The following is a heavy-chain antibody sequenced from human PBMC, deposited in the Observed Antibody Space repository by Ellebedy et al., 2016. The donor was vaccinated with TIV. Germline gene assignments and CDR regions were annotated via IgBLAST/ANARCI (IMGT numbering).Heavy chain of an antibody. D-gene: IGHD2-21*01. CDR2: LPRHGKGP. CDR3: VKDTGPIAGPRDAYVV. CDR1: GFTFSEYA. J-gene: IGHJ3*01. Sequence: GESLKISCETSGFTFSEYAMHWIRQISGKGLEWVALLPRHGKGPYYADFVKGRFTISRDNSKNSLYLELSSLTTEDTALYYCVKDTGPIAGPRDAYVVWGRGTMGTVSA. V-gene: IGHV3-43*02.